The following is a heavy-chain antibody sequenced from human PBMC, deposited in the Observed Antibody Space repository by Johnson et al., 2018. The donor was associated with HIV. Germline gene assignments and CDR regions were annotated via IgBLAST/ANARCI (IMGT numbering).Heavy chain of an antibody. CDR3: AKAQVLADDCFNV. CDR1: GFTFDDYA. V-gene: IGHV3-9*01. Sequence: VQLVESGGGLVRPGRSLRLSCAASGFTFDDYAMHWVRQAPGKGLEWVSGISWNSGSIGCADSVKGRFTISRDNTKNTMYLQMNSLRAEDAAKYYCAKAQVLADDCFNVWGQGTVVTVSS. CDR2: ISWNSGSI. D-gene: IGHD2-8*02. J-gene: IGHJ3*01.